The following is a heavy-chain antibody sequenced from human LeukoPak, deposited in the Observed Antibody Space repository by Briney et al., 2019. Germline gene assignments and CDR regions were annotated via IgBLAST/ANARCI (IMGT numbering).Heavy chain of an antibody. V-gene: IGHV1-69*05. CDR1: GGTFSSYA. CDR3: ARDRYVEQQLVGCRYFDY. D-gene: IGHD6-13*01. J-gene: IGHJ4*02. Sequence: ASVKVSCKASGGTFSSYAISWVRQAPGQGLEWMGRIIPIFGTANYAQKFQGRVTITTDESTSTAYMELSSLRSEDTAVYYCARDRYVEQQLVGCRYFDYWGQGTLVTVSS. CDR2: IIPIFGTA.